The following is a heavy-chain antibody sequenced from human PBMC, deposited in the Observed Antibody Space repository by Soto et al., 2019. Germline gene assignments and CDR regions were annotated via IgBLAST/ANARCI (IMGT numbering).Heavy chain of an antibody. V-gene: IGHV4-59*01. Sequence: PSETLSLTCTVSGGSISTYYWSWIRQSPGKGLEXXGXVLXTXXXNXXPSLKSRVTISLDTSKNQFSLQLISVTAADTDVYYCARERPYYGFDYWGQGTPVTVSS. CDR2: VLXTXXX. CDR3: ARERPYYGFDY. CDR1: GGSISTYY. J-gene: IGHJ4*02. D-gene: IGHD3-22*01.